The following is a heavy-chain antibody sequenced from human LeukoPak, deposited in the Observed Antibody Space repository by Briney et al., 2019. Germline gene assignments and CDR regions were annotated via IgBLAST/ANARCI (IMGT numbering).Heavy chain of an antibody. CDR3: AKGPRYSSSWFY. J-gene: IGHJ4*02. D-gene: IGHD6-13*01. Sequence: PGGTLRLSCAASGFTFSSYGMSWVRQAPGKGLEWVSAISGSGGSTYYADSVKGRFTISRDNSKNTLYLQMNSLRAEDTAVYYCAKGPRYSSSWFYWGQGTLVTVSS. CDR1: GFTFSSYG. CDR2: ISGSGGST. V-gene: IGHV3-23*01.